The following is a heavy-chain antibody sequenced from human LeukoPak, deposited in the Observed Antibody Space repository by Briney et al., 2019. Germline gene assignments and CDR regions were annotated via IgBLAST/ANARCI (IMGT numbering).Heavy chain of an antibody. Sequence: GGSLRPSCAASGFTFDDYAMHWVRQAPGKGLEWVSGISWNSGSIGYADSVKGRFTISRDNAKNSLYLQMNSLRAEDTALYYCAKEGGAIAAAAFFDYWGQGTLVTVSS. D-gene: IGHD6-13*01. V-gene: IGHV3-9*01. CDR3: AKEGGAIAAAAFFDY. CDR1: GFTFDDYA. CDR2: ISWNSGSI. J-gene: IGHJ4*02.